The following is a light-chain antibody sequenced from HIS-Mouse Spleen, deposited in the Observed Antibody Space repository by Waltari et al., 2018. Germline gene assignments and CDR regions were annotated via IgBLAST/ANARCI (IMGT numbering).Light chain of an antibody. CDR3: YSTDSSGNHRV. CDR1: ALPKKY. V-gene: IGLV3-10*01. Sequence: SYELTQPPSVSVSPGQTARITCSGDALPKKYAYGYQQSASQAPVLVIYEDSTRPSGIPERFSGSSSGTMATLTISGAQVEDEADYYCYSTDSSGNHRVFGGGTKLTVL. CDR2: EDS. J-gene: IGLJ2*01.